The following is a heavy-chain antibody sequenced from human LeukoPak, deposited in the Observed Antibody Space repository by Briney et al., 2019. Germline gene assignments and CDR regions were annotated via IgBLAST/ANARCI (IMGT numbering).Heavy chain of an antibody. J-gene: IGHJ4*02. D-gene: IGHD1-1*01. CDR1: GGSIRSSSYY. CDR3: ARNGGHNQEH. Sequence: SETLSLTCTVSGGSIRSSSYYWGWIRQPPGKGLEWIGEFSHSGITNFNPSLKSRVTISVDKSRNQFSLNLISVTAADTAVYFCARNGGHNQEHWGQGTLVTVSS. CDR2: FSHSGIT. V-gene: IGHV4-39*07.